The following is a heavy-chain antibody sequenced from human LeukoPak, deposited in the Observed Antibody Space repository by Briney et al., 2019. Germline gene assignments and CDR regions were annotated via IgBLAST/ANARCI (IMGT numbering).Heavy chain of an antibody. V-gene: IGHV3-48*01. Sequence: PGGSLRLSCAASKFTFSSYGMNWVRQAPGKGLEWVSYISSSGSTIYYADSVKGRFTISRDNTKRALYLQMDSLRAEATAVYYCARPKRGHCSSVTCSAANFYFECWGQGTLVTVSS. J-gene: IGHJ4*02. D-gene: IGHD2-2*01. CDR2: ISSSGSTI. CDR1: KFTFSSYG. CDR3: ARPKRGHCSSVTCSAANFYFEC.